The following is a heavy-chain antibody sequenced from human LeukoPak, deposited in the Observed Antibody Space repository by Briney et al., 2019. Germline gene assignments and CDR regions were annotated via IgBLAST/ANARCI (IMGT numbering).Heavy chain of an antibody. CDR1: GGSISSYY. D-gene: IGHD6-13*01. CDR3: AGTPPWSSSHASGY. Sequence: SETLSLTCTVSGGSISSYYWSWIRQHPGKGLEWIGYIYYSGSTNYNPSLKSRVTISVDTSKNQFSLKLSSVTAADTAVYYCAGTPPWSSSHASGYWGQGTLVTVSS. CDR2: IYYSGST. J-gene: IGHJ4*02. V-gene: IGHV4-59*08.